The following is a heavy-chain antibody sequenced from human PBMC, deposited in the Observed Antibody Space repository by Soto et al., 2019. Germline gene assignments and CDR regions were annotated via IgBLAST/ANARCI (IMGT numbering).Heavy chain of an antibody. CDR2: ISSSSSYI. V-gene: IGHV3-21*01. J-gene: IGHJ6*03. Sequence: GGSLRLSCAASGFTFSSYSMNWVRQAPRKGLEWVSSISSSSSYIYYADSVKGRFTISRDNAKNSLYLQMNSLRAEDTAVYYCAGSYSSSSYYYYYMDVWGKGTTVTVSS. CDR1: GFTFSSYS. CDR3: AGSYSSSSYYYYYMDV. D-gene: IGHD6-6*01.